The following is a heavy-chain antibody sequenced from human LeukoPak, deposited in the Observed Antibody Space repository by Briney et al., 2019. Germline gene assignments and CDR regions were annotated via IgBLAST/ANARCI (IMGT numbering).Heavy chain of an antibody. CDR1: GFTFSSYA. V-gene: IGHV3-64*01. J-gene: IGHJ2*01. D-gene: IGHD3-16*01. Sequence: GGSLRLSCAASGFTFSSYAMHWVRQAPGKGLEYVSAISHNGGGTYYANSVKGRFTISRDNSKNTLYLQMGSLREEDMAVYYCARDWAGAVRWYFDLWGRGTLVTVSS. CDR3: ARDWAGAVRWYFDL. CDR2: ISHNGGGT.